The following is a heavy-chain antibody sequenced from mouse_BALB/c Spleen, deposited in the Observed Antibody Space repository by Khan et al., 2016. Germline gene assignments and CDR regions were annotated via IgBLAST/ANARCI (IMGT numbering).Heavy chain of an antibody. Sequence: QIQLVQSGPELKKPGETVKLSCKASGYTFTKSGMNWVKQAPGKGLKWVGWINTYTGEPTYADDFKGRFAFSLETSDSTAYLQINNLKNEDMTTXFCARGAMVTTWWYFDVWGAGTTVTVSA. CDR3: ARGAMVTTWWYFDV. J-gene: IGHJ1*01. D-gene: IGHD2-2*01. CDR1: GYTFTKSG. CDR2: INTYTGEP. V-gene: IGHV9-1*02.